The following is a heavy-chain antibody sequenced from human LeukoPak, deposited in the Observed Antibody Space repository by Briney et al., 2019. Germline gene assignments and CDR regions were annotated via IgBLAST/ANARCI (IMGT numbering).Heavy chain of an antibody. Sequence: ASVTVSCKGAGYTFTSYGIGWLRQARGQGGEGVGWISACNGDTNYVQKLHGRVNMTTDTSTSTAYMALKSLRSDDTAVYHCARELIAAAGRVFDPWGEGTLFTVSS. V-gene: IGHV1-18*01. CDR3: ARELIAAAGRVFDP. J-gene: IGHJ5*02. CDR2: ISACNGDT. D-gene: IGHD6-13*01. CDR1: GYTFTSYG.